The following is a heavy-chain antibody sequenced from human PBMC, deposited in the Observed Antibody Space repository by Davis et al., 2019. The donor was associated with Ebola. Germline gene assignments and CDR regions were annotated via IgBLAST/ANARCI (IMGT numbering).Heavy chain of an antibody. CDR1: GGSISSSNW. D-gene: IGHD3-10*01. V-gene: IGHV4-4*02. Sequence: SETLSLTCAVSGGSISSSNWWSWVRQPPGQGLEWIGEIYHSGSTNYNPSLKSRVTISVDKSKNQFSLKLSSVTAADTAVYYCARDKRVWFGELLYYYYGMDVWGKGTTVTVSS. J-gene: IGHJ6*04. CDR2: IYHSGST. CDR3: ARDKRVWFGELLYYYYGMDV.